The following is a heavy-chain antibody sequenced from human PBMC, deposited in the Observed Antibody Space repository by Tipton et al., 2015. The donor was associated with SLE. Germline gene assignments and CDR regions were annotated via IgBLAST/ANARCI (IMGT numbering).Heavy chain of an antibody. V-gene: IGHV4-59*08. D-gene: IGHD6-19*01. J-gene: IGHJ4*02. Sequence: TLSLTCTVSGASMTNNYWSWIRQPPGQGLEWIGYIFYSGGTNYSPSLNGRVTISIDTSKNQFSLRLSSVTAADTALYYCATVRLQRDGWYPWDFWGQGTLVTV. CDR2: IFYSGGT. CDR1: GASMTNNY. CDR3: ATVRLQRDGWYPWDF.